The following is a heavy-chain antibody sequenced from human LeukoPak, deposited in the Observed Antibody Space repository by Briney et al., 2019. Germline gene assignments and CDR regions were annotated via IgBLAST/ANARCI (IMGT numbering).Heavy chain of an antibody. V-gene: IGHV1-18*01. Sequence: ASVKVSCKASGYTFTSYGISWVRQAPGQGFECLGWISAYNGNTNYAQKLQGRVTMTTDTSTSTAYMELRSLRSDDTAVYYCARDLEFFGVVMPDYWGQGTLVTVSS. CDR1: GYTFTSYG. D-gene: IGHD3-3*01. J-gene: IGHJ4*02. CDR2: ISAYNGNT. CDR3: ARDLEFFGVVMPDY.